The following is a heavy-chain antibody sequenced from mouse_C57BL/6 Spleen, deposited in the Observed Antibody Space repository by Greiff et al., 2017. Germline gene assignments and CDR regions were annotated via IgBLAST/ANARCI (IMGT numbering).Heavy chain of an antibody. V-gene: IGHV14-4*01. D-gene: IGHD2-4*01. J-gene: IGHJ4*01. Sequence: EVQLQQSGAELVRPGASVKLSCTASGFNIKDDYMHWVKQRPEQGLEWIGWIDPENGDTEYASKFQGKATITADTSSNTAYLQLSSLTSEDTAVYDCNYDGAYYAMDYWGQGTAVTVSS. CDR1: GFNIKDDY. CDR3: NYDGAYYAMDY. CDR2: IDPENGDT.